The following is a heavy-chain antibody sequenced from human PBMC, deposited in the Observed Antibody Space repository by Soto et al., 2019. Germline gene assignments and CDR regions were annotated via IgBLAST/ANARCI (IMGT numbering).Heavy chain of an antibody. Sequence: GGSLRLSCAASGFTFSSYEMNWVRQAPGKGLEWVSYISSSGSTIYYADSVKGRFTISRDNAKNSLYLQMSSLRAEDTAVYYCARDWYGMDVWGQGTTVTVSS. CDR1: GFTFSSYE. CDR3: ARDWYGMDV. CDR2: ISSSGSTI. V-gene: IGHV3-48*03. J-gene: IGHJ6*02.